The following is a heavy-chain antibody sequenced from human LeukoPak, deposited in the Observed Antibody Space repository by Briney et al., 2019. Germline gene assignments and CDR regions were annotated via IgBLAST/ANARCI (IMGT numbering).Heavy chain of an antibody. D-gene: IGHD3-22*01. CDR3: TRGYYYDSSGFVNYDAGYYFDY. Sequence: PSETLSLTCTVSGGSISSISYYWGWIRQPPGKGLEWIGTIHYSGSTYYHPSLKSRVTISVDTSKNQFSLKLSSVTAADTAVYYCTRGYYYDSSGFVNYDAGYYFDYWGQGTLVTVSS. CDR2: IHYSGST. J-gene: IGHJ4*02. V-gene: IGHV4-39*07. CDR1: GGSISSISYY.